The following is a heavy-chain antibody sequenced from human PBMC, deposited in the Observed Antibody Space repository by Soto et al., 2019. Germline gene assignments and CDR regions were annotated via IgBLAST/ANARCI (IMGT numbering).Heavy chain of an antibody. CDR1: GGSISSSNW. D-gene: IGHD3-3*01. CDR2: IYHSGST. J-gene: IGHJ5*02. Sequence: PSETLSLTCAVSGGSISSSNWWSWVRQPPGKGLEWIGEIYHSGSTNYNPSLKSRVTISVDKSKNQFSLKLSSVTAADTAVYYCARDPSITIFGVVIQSNWFDPSGQGTLVTVSS. CDR3: ARDPSITIFGVVIQSNWFDP. V-gene: IGHV4-4*02.